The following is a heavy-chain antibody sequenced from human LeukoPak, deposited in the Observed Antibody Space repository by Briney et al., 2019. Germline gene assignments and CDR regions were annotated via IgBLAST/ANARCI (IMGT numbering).Heavy chain of an antibody. J-gene: IGHJ3*02. D-gene: IGHD2-15*01. CDR1: GYIFSSYG. Sequence: GASVKVSCKASGYIFSSYGISWVRQAPGQGLEWLGWINPNSGGTNYAQKFQGRVTMTRDTSISTAYMELSRLRSDDTAVYYCARETPGGAFDIWGQGTMVTVSS. V-gene: IGHV1-2*02. CDR3: ARETPGGAFDI. CDR2: INPNSGGT.